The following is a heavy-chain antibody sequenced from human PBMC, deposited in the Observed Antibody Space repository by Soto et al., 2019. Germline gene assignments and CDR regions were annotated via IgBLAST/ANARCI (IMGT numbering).Heavy chain of an antibody. J-gene: IGHJ5*02. CDR2: INPDNGNT. CDR3: ARGIATGQLDP. V-gene: IGHV1-3*01. Sequence: EASVKVSGKASGYTFTRYTMNWVRQAPGQRLEWMGWINPDNGNTKSSQKFQDRVIITRDTSASTAYMDLSSLRSEDTAVYYCARGIATGQLDPWGQGTLVTVSS. CDR1: GYTFTRYT. D-gene: IGHD2-15*01.